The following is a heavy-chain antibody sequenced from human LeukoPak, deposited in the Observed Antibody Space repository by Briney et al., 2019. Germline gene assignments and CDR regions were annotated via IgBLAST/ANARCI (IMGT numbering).Heavy chain of an antibody. J-gene: IGHJ1*01. V-gene: IGHV1-46*01. D-gene: IGHD4-23*01. CDR2: INTSGGST. Sequence: GASVKVSCKASGYTFTTYYIHWVRQAPAQGLEWMGIINTSGGSTSYAQKFQGRVTMTRDMSTSTVYMELSSLRSEDTAVYYCAKDRYGGNSVIFSEYFQHWGQGTLVTVSS. CDR3: AKDRYGGNSVIFSEYFQH. CDR1: GYTFTTYY.